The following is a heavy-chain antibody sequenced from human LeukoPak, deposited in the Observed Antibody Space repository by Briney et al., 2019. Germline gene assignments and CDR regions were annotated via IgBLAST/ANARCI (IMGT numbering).Heavy chain of an antibody. D-gene: IGHD3-10*01. V-gene: IGHV1-24*01. Sequence: ASVKVSCKVSGYTLTELSMHWVRQAPGKGLEWMGGFDPEDGETIYAQKFQGRVTMTEDTSTDTAYMELSSLRSEDTAVYYCATVLLSKRITMVRGVHYYFDYWGQGTLVTVSS. CDR1: GYTLTELS. CDR2: FDPEDGET. CDR3: ATVLLSKRITMVRGVHYYFDY. J-gene: IGHJ4*02.